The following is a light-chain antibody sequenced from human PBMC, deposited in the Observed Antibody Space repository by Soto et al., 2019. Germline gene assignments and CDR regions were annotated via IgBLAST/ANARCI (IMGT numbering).Light chain of an antibody. V-gene: IGLV1-44*01. CDR3: AAWDGSLNGHV. J-gene: IGLJ1*01. Sequence: QSVLTQPPSVSGTLGQGVTISCSGSTSNIGENTVGWFQQLPGTAPKVLIYVTDKRPSGVPDRFSGSKSGTSAYLAISGLQSEDEAYYYCAAWDGSLNGHVFGTGTKLTVL. CDR1: TSNIGENT. CDR2: VTD.